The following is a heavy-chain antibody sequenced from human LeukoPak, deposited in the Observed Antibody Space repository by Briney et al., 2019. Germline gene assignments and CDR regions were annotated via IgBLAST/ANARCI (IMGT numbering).Heavy chain of an antibody. CDR1: GFTFDDYA. J-gene: IGHJ4*02. CDR3: AKGIGGARQSPDFDY. V-gene: IGHV3-9*01. Sequence: GGSLRLSCAASGFTFDDYAMHWVRPAPGKGLEWVSGISWNSGSIGYADSVKGRFTISRDNAKNSLYLQMNSLRAEDTALYYCAKGIGGARQSPDFDYWGQGTLVTVSS. D-gene: IGHD3-16*01. CDR2: ISWNSGSI.